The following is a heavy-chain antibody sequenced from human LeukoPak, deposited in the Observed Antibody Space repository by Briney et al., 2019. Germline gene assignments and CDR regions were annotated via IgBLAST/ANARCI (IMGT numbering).Heavy chain of an antibody. J-gene: IGHJ4*02. CDR1: GFTFGSYW. D-gene: IGHD3-22*01. CDR2: IHSDGSST. Sequence: GGSLRLSCAASGFTFGSYWMHWVRQAPGKGLVWVSRIHSDGSSTSYADSVRGRFTISRDDAKSTLYLQMDSLRAEDTAVYYCARSGWPYYFDYWGQGTLVTVSS. V-gene: IGHV3-74*01. CDR3: ARSGWPYYFDY.